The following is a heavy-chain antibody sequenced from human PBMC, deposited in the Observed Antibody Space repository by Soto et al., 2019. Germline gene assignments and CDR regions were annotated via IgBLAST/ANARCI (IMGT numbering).Heavy chain of an antibody. D-gene: IGHD2-2*01. V-gene: IGHV3-11*06. J-gene: IGHJ4*02. CDR1: DFSLSGSY. CDR2: ISMSGSYK. Sequence: GGSLRLSCVGSDFSLSGSYMSWVRQAPGKGLEWLSFISMSGSYKTYAASVEGRFTISRDNVQNILYLQMDSLRAEDTALYYCSRGGHGSNCRCLPCDSCGQGTQVTVSS. CDR3: SRGGHGSNCRCLPCDS.